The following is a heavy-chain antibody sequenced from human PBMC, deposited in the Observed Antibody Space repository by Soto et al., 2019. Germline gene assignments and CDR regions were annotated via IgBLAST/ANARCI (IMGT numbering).Heavy chain of an antibody. CDR1: GFTVSSNY. CDR3: ASVEYSSSSGTFDI. CDR2: IYSGGST. J-gene: IGHJ3*02. D-gene: IGHD6-6*01. Sequence: GGSLRLSCAASGFTVSSNYMSWVRQAPGKGLEWVSVIYSGGSTYYADSVKGRFTISRDNSKNTLDLQMNSLRAEETAVYYCASVEYSSSSGTFDIWGQGTMVTVSS. V-gene: IGHV3-53*01.